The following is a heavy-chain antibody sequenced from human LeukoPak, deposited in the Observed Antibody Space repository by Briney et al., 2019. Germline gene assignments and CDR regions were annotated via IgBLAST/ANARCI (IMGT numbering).Heavy chain of an antibody. Sequence: GASVKVSCKASGYTFTSYGISWVRQAPGQGLEWMGWISAYNGNTNYAQKLQGRVTMTTDTSTSTAYMELRSLRSDDTAVYYCARVGGVYGSGSWRHNWFDPWGQGTLVTVSS. V-gene: IGHV1-18*01. D-gene: IGHD3-10*01. CDR3: ARVGGVYGSGSWRHNWFDP. CDR2: ISAYNGNT. CDR1: GYTFTSYG. J-gene: IGHJ5*02.